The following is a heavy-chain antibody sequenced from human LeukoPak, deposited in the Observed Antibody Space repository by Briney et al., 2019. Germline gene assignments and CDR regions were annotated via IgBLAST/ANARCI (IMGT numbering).Heavy chain of an antibody. Sequence: PGGSLRLPCAASGFTFSSYELYWVRQAPGKGLEWISYISSSSTIIKYADSVRGRFTISRDEARESLYLQMSSLRADDTAIYYCGASRQYVGAFDIWGQGTLVTVSS. J-gene: IGHJ3*02. V-gene: IGHV3-48*03. CDR1: GFTFSSYE. CDR3: GASRQYVGAFDI. CDR2: ISSSSTII. D-gene: IGHD3-16*01.